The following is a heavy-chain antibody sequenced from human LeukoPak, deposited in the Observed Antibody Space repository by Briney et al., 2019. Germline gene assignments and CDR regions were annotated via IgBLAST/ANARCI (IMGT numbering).Heavy chain of an antibody. Sequence: SETLSLTCTVSGGSISSYYWSWIRQPPGKGLEWIGYIYYSGSTNYNPSLKSRVTISVDTSKNQFSLKLSSVTAADTAVYYCARTGSSRWLLHAFDIWGQGTMVTVSS. CDR1: GGSISSYY. V-gene: IGHV4-59*08. J-gene: IGHJ3*02. D-gene: IGHD6-13*01. CDR3: ARTGSSRWLLHAFDI. CDR2: IYYSGST.